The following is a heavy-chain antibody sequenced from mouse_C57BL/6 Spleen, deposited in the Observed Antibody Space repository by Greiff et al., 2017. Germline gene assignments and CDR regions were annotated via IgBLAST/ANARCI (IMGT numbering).Heavy chain of an antibody. CDR3: TRSSTVGALYAMDY. V-gene: IGHV1-15*01. CDR2: IAPETGGT. Sequence: QVQLQQSGAELVRPGASVTLSCKASGYTFTDYEMHWVKQTPVHGLEWIGAIAPETGGTAYNQKFKGKAILTADKSSSTAYMELRSLTSEDSAVYYCTRSSTVGALYAMDYWGQGTSVTVSS. J-gene: IGHJ4*01. D-gene: IGHD1-1*01. CDR1: GYTFTDYE.